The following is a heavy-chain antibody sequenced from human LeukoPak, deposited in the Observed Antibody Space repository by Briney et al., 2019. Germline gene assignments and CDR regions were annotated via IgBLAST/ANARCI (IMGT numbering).Heavy chain of an antibody. CDR3: ATLRAIVGARPYAFDI. CDR1: GYTLTELS. J-gene: IGHJ3*02. V-gene: IGHV1-24*01. CDR2: FDPEDGET. Sequence: ASVKVSCKVSGYTLTELSMHWVRQAPGKGLEWMGGFDPEDGETIYAQKFQGRVTMTEDTSTDTAYMELGSLRSEDTAVHYCATLRAIVGARPYAFDIWGQGTMVTVSS. D-gene: IGHD1-26*01.